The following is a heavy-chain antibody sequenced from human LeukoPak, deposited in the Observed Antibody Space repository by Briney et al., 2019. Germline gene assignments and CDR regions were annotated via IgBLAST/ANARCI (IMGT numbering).Heavy chain of an antibody. J-gene: IGHJ4*02. CDR1: GFTFSSYG. CDR3: ARVSPEIVVVTGTGAPDY. CDR2: IGYDGSNK. V-gene: IGHV3-33*01. Sequence: GGSLRLSCAVSGFTFSSYGMHWVRQVPGKGLEWVAVIGYDGSNKYYADSVKGRFTISRDNSKNTVYLQMNSLRAEDTAVYYCARVSPEIVVVTGTGAPDYWGQGTLVTVSS. D-gene: IGHD2-21*02.